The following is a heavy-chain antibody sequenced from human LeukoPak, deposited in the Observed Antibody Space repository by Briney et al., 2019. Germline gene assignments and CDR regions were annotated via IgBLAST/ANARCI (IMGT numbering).Heavy chain of an antibody. J-gene: IGHJ4*02. D-gene: IGHD3-10*01. Sequence: GGSLRLSCAASGFTFSSYGMHWVRQAPGKGLEWVAVISYDGSNKYYADSVKGRFTISRDNSKNTLYLQMSSLRVEDTAVYYCARGPPYGSRSDYFDYWGQGTLVTVSA. CDR3: ARGPPYGSRSDYFDY. V-gene: IGHV3-30*12. CDR1: GFTFSSYG. CDR2: ISYDGSNK.